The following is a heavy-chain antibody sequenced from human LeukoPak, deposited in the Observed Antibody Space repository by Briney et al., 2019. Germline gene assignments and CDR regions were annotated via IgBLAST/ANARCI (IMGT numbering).Heavy chain of an antibody. J-gene: IGHJ4*02. CDR1: GASINSYY. Sequence: SETLSLTCTVSGASINSYYWSWIRQPPGKGLEWIGYIYYSGSTNYNPSLESRVTISVDTSKNQFSLKLSSATAADTAVYYCASVGYGDYVWGQGTLVTVSS. V-gene: IGHV4-59*01. CDR2: IYYSGST. CDR3: ASVGYGDYV. D-gene: IGHD4-17*01.